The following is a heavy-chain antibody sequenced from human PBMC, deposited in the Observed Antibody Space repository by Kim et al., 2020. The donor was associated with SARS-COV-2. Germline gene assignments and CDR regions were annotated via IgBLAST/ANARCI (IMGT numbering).Heavy chain of an antibody. Sequence: GGSLRLSCAASGFTFSSYAMSWVRQAPGKGLEWVSAISGSGGSTYYADSVKGRFTISRDNSKNTLYLQMNSLRAEDTAVYYCAKEVGLGATTGYGFDYWGQGTLVTVSS. CDR1: GFTFSSYA. J-gene: IGHJ4*02. D-gene: IGHD1-26*01. V-gene: IGHV3-23*01. CDR3: AKEVGLGATTGYGFDY. CDR2: ISGSGGST.